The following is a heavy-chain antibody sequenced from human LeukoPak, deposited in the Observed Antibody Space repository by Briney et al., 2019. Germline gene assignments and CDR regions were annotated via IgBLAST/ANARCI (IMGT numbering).Heavy chain of an antibody. V-gene: IGHV1-69*13. CDR1: AGTFSSYA. CDR3: ARGRGYSYGYNDYYYYMDV. J-gene: IGHJ6*03. CDR2: IIPIFGTA. Sequence: SVKVSCKASAGTFSSYAISWVRQAPGQGLEWMGGIIPIFGTANYAQKFQGRVTITADESTSTAYMELSSLRSEDTAVYYCARGRGYSYGYNDYYYYMDVWGKGTTVTVSS. D-gene: IGHD5-18*01.